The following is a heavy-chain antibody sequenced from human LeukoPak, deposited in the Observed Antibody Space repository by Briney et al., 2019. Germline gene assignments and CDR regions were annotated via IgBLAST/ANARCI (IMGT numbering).Heavy chain of an antibody. V-gene: IGHV3-49*04. CDR2: IRSKAYGGTT. J-gene: IGHJ4*02. CDR3: TRDPGGPRGYSYGGYYFDY. CDR1: GFTFGDYA. D-gene: IGHD5-18*01. Sequence: GGSLRLSCTASGFTFGDYAMSWVRQAPGKGLEWVGFIRSKAYGGTTEYAASVKGRFTISRDDSKSIAYLQMNSLKTEDTAVYYCTRDPGGPRGYSYGGYYFDYWGQGTLVTVSS.